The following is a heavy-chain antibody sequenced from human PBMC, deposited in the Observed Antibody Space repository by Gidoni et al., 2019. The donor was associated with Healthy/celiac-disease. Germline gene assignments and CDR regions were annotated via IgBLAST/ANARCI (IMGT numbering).Heavy chain of an antibody. CDR2: ISSSGSTI. V-gene: IGHV3-48*03. CDR1: GFTFSSYE. CDR3: ARGGWSVGRGYSYGYFFY. Sequence: EVQLVESGGGLVQPGGSLRLSCAASGFTFSSYEMNWVRQAPGKGLEWVSYISSSGSTIYYADSVKGRFTISRDNAKNSLYLQMNSLRAEDTAVYYCARGGWSVGRGYSYGYFFYWGQGTLVTVSS. J-gene: IGHJ4*02. D-gene: IGHD5-18*01.